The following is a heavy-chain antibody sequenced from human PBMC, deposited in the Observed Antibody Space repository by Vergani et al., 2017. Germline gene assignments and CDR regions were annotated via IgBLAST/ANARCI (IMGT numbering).Heavy chain of an antibody. J-gene: IGHJ5*02. V-gene: IGHV1-46*01. CDR3: ARDSRYCSSTGCYVGRDGFDP. CDR1: GYTFTSYY. D-gene: IGHD2-2*01. CDR2: INPSGGST. Sequence: QVQLVQSGAEVTKPGASVKVSCKASGYTFTSYYMHWVRQAPGQGLEWMGIINPSGGSTSYAQKFQGRVTMTRDTSTSTVYMELSSLRSEDTAVYYCARDSRYCSSTGCYVGRDGFDPWGQGTLVTVSS.